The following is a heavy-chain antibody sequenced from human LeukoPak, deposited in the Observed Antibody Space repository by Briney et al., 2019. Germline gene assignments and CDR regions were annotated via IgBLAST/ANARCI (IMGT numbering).Heavy chain of an antibody. V-gene: IGHV4-31*03. CDR3: ARDRRYSFDSSGYQSPTGYYMDV. CDR2: IYYSGST. J-gene: IGHJ6*03. D-gene: IGHD3-22*01. Sequence: SQTLSLTCTVSGGSISSGGYYWSWVRQHPGKGLEWIGYIYYSGSTYYNPSLKSRVTISVDTSKNQFSLKLSSVTAADTAVYYCARDRRYSFDSSGYQSPTGYYMDVWGKGTTVTVSS. CDR1: GGSISSGGYY.